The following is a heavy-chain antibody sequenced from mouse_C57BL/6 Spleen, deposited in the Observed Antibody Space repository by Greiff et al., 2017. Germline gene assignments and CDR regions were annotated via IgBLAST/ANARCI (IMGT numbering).Heavy chain of an antibody. CDR1: GYTFTSYW. J-gene: IGHJ4*01. CDR3: ARYSNDAMDY. Sequence: VKLQQPGAELVRPGSSVKLSCKASGYTFTSYWMHWVKQRPIQGLEWIGNIDPSDSETHYNQKFKDKATLTVDKSSSTAYMQLSSLTSEDSAVYYCARYSNDAMDYWGQGTSVTVSS. CDR2: IDPSDSET. V-gene: IGHV1-52*01. D-gene: IGHD2-5*01.